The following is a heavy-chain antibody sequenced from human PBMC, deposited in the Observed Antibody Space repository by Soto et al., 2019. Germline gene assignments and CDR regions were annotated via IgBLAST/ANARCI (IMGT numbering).Heavy chain of an antibody. V-gene: IGHV3-73*01. J-gene: IGHJ5*02. CDR2: IRSKPNSYAT. CDR1: GFTFSGSA. D-gene: IGHD3-10*01. CDR3: TRRFYYYGSGSPRPGFDP. Sequence: GGSLRLSCAASGFTFSGSAMHWVSQDSGKGLEWVGRIRSKPNSYATAYAPSVKGRFTISGDDSKNTAYLQMNSLKTEDTAVYYCTRRFYYYGSGSPRPGFDPGGQGTLVTVSS.